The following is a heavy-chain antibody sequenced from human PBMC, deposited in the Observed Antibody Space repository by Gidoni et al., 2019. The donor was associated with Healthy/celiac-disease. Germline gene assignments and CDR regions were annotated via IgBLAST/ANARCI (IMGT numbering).Heavy chain of an antibody. D-gene: IGHD1-26*01. J-gene: IGHJ2*01. CDR1: GYSISSGDY. CDR3: AREGNSGSYSWYFDL. V-gene: IGHV4-38-2*02. Sequence: VQLQESRPGLVNPSATLPLTCTVPGYSISSGDYWGWLRQPPGKGLEWIGSIYHSGSTYYNPSLKSRVTISVDTSKNQFSLKLSSVTAADTAVYYCAREGNSGSYSWYFDLWGRGTLVTVSS. CDR2: IYHSGST.